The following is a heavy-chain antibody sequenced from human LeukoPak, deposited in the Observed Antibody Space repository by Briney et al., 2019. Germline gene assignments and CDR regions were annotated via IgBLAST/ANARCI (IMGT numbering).Heavy chain of an antibody. J-gene: IGHJ4*02. CDR2: IYTSGST. CDR3: ASENYYYGSGSYFQFDY. D-gene: IGHD3-10*01. Sequence: PSETLSLTCTVSGGSISSYYWGWIRQPAGKGLEWIGRIYTSGSTNYNPSLKSRVTMSVDTSKNQFSLKLSSVTAADTAVYYCASENYYYGSGSYFQFDYWGQGTLVTVSS. CDR1: GGSISSYY. V-gene: IGHV4-4*07.